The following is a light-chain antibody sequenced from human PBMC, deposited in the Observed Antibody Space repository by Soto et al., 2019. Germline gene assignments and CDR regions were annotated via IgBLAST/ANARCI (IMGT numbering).Light chain of an antibody. J-gene: IGKJ5*01. CDR1: QSVGNNY. CDR2: HAS. V-gene: IGKV3-20*01. Sequence: DIVLTQSPGTLSLSPGKRATLSCWASQSVGNNYLAWYQQKPGQAPRLLIYHASSRATGIPDRFSGSGSGKDFTLTISRLEPEDFAVYYCQQYGWSPPITFGQGTRLEIK. CDR3: QQYGWSPPIT.